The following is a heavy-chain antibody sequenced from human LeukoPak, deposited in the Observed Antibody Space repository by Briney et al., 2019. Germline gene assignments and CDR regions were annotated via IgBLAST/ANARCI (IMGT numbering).Heavy chain of an antibody. V-gene: IGHV3-66*01. J-gene: IGHJ1*01. CDR3: ARDTGFCNGGNCYPKYFHN. CDR2: IYTGGST. CDR1: GFTVSSNY. D-gene: IGHD2-15*01. Sequence: PGGSLRLSCAASGFTVSSNYMSWVRQAPGKGLEWVSVIYTGGSTFYSDSVKGRFSISRDNSKNTLYLQMSGLRAEDTAVYYCARDTGFCNGGNCYPKYFHNWGQGTLVTVSS.